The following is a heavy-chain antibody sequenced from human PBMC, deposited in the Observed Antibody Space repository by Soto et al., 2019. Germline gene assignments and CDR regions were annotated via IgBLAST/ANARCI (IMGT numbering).Heavy chain of an antibody. Sequence: SETLSLTCTVSGGSISGYYWSWIRQPPGKGLEWIGYIYYSGGTNYNPSLKSRVTIFFDKTTNKFLLKQSSVTAADTAVFYCWRESSWKYNGFDPWGQGTLVTVSS. V-gene: IGHV4-59*01. D-gene: IGHD6-13*01. J-gene: IGHJ5*01. CDR1: GGSISGYY. CDR3: WRESSWKYNGFDP. CDR2: IYYSGGT.